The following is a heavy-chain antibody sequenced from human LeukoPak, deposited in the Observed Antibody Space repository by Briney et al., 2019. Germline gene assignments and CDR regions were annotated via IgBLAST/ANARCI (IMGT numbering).Heavy chain of an antibody. CDR2: ISSSGSTI. D-gene: IGHD6-19*01. CDR3: ARDNSWYSSGWYFDY. CDR1: GFTFADYG. Sequence: GGSLRLSCAASGFTFADYGMSWVRQAPGKGLEWVSYISSSGSTIYYADSVKGRFTISRDNAKNSLYLQMNSLRAEDTAVYYCARDNSWYSSGWYFDYWGQGTLVTVSS. J-gene: IGHJ4*02. V-gene: IGHV3-48*03.